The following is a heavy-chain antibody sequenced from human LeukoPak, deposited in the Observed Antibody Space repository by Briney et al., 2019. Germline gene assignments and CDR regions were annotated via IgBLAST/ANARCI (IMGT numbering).Heavy chain of an antibody. Sequence: SETLSLTCAVYGGSFSGYYWSWIREPPGKGLEWIGEINHSGSTNYNPSLKSRVTISVDTSKNQFSLKLSSVTAADTAVYYCARGRPGGSRSFDYWGQGTLVTVSS. CDR3: ARGRPGGSRSFDY. CDR1: GGSFSGYY. V-gene: IGHV4-34*01. D-gene: IGHD6-13*01. CDR2: INHSGST. J-gene: IGHJ4*02.